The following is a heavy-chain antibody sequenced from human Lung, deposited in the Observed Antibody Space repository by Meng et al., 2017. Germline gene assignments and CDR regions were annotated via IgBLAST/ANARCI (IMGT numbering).Heavy chain of an antibody. CDR3: ARGPTTMAHDFDY. CDR2: INHSGST. CDR1: GGSFSDYY. V-gene: IGHV4-34*01. Sequence: QVHLQQWGAGLLKPSETLSLTCVVSGGSFSDYYWRWIRQPPGKGLEWIGEINHSGSTNYNPSLESRATISVDTSQNNLSLKLSSVTAADSAVYYCARGPTTMAHDFDYWGQGTLVTVSS. J-gene: IGHJ4*02. D-gene: IGHD4-11*01.